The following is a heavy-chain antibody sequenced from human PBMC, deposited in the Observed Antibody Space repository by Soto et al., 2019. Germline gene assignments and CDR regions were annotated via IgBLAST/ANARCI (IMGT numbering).Heavy chain of an antibody. J-gene: IGHJ1*01. Sequence: EVQLLESGGGLVQPGGSLRLSCAASGLTFSHNAMSWVRQAPGKGLEWVSTISGNGRVTYYTDSVKGRFTISRDNSKNTVYMQMNSLRAEDTAMYYCANRGDDIKFFQHWGQGTLVTVSS. CDR2: ISGNGRVT. CDR1: GLTFSHNA. D-gene: IGHD2-21*02. V-gene: IGHV3-23*01. CDR3: ANRGDDIKFFQH.